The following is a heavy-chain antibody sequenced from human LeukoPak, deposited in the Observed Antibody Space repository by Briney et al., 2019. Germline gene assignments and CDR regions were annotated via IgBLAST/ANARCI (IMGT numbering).Heavy chain of an antibody. Sequence: SVKVSCKASGGTFSSYAISWVRQAPGQGLEWMGGIIPIFGTANYAQKFQGRVTITTDESTSTAYMELSSLRSEDTAVYYCARGATPTTPFDYWGQGTLVTVSS. CDR1: GGTFSSYA. CDR3: ARGATPTTPFDY. V-gene: IGHV1-69*05. CDR2: IIPIFGTA. D-gene: IGHD1-14*01. J-gene: IGHJ4*02.